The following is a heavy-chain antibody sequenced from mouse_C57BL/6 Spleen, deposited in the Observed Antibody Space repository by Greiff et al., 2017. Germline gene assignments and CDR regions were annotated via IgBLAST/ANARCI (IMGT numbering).Heavy chain of an antibody. Sequence: EVMLVESGGGLVQPGGSMKLSCAASGFSFSDAWMDWVRQSPEKGLEWVAEIRNKDNNHATYYAESVKGRFTISRDDSKSSVYQQMNSLRAEDTGIYYCTRDYDYDDAMDYWGQGTSVTVSS. CDR1: GFSFSDAW. CDR3: TRDYDYDDAMDY. J-gene: IGHJ4*01. CDR2: IRNKDNNHAT. V-gene: IGHV6-6*01. D-gene: IGHD2-4*01.